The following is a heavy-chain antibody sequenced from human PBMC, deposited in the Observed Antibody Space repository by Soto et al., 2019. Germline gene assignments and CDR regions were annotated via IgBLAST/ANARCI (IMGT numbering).Heavy chain of an antibody. CDR2: ISPNSGVT. V-gene: IGHV1-18*01. J-gene: IGHJ4*02. D-gene: IGHD6-25*01. CDR3: VREMCTRSGPQNFFDY. Sequence: QVQLVQSEGEVRQPGASVKVSCRASGYTFTSYGIIWVRQAPGQGLEWMGYISPNSGVTTYAQNLQGRLTMTTDTYTSTAYMELRSLSSDDTAVYYCVREMCTRSGPQNFFDYWGLGALVTVSS. CDR1: GYTFTSYG.